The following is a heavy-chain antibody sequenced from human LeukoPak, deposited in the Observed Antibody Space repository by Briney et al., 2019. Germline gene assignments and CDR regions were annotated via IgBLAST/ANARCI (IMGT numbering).Heavy chain of an antibody. CDR2: IHLNHGGT. V-gene: IGHV1-2*02. D-gene: IGHD2-2*02. CDR3: PRGSKPDIVLVPGARPPNWFDP. CDR1: GYTFTGYY. Sequence: ASVKVSCKASGYTFTGYYMQWMRQAPGQGVEWMGWIHLNHGGTNHAQKFQGTHTMTRDTSINTAYMELSRLRSDDTGVYYCPRGSKPDIVLVPGARPPNWFDPWGQGTLVTVSS. J-gene: IGHJ5*02.